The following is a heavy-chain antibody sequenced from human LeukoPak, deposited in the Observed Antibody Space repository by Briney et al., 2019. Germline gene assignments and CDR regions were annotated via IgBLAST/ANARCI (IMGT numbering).Heavy chain of an antibody. CDR1: RYTFTSHY. D-gene: IGHD4-11*01. V-gene: IGHV1-2*02. Sequence: ASVKVSCKASRYTFTSHYMHWVRQAPGQGLEWVGWINPDSGGTNYAQKFQGRVTMTRDKSISTAYMDLSRLRSDDTAVYYCARVTTLGYYINYWGQGTLVTVSS. CDR2: INPDSGGT. J-gene: IGHJ4*02. CDR3: ARVTTLGYYINY.